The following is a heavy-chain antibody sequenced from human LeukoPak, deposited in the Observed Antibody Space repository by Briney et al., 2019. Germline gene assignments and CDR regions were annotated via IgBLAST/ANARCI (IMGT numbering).Heavy chain of an antibody. Sequence: GGSLRLSCAASGFTFDDYAMHWVRQAPGKGLEWVLGISWNSGSIGYADSVKGRFTISRDNAKNSLYLQMNSLRAEDTALYYCAKDIRGYYYGMDVWGQGTTVTVSS. CDR1: GFTFDDYA. CDR3: AKDIRGYYYGMDV. CDR2: ISWNSGSI. D-gene: IGHD3-16*01. J-gene: IGHJ6*02. V-gene: IGHV3-9*01.